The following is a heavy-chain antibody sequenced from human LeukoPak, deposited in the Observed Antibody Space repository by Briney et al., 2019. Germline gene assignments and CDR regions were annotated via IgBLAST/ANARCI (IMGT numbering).Heavy chain of an antibody. D-gene: IGHD1-26*01. Sequence: SETLSLTCTVSGGSISSYYWSWIRQPPGMGLEWIGYIYYSGSTSYNPSLKSRVTISVDTSKNQFSLKLSSVTAADTAVYYCARDVRSGSFYYYGMDVWGQGTTVTVSS. V-gene: IGHV4-59*12. CDR3: ARDVRSGSFYYYGMDV. CDR1: GGSISSYY. J-gene: IGHJ6*02. CDR2: IYYSGST.